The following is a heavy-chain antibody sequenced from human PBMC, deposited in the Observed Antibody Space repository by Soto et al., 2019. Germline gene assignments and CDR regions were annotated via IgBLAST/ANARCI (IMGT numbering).Heavy chain of an antibody. D-gene: IGHD5-18*01. V-gene: IGHV3-15*07. J-gene: IGHJ4*02. CDR1: GFSFSNAW. Sequence: EVQLVESGGGLVKPGGSLRLSCAASGFSFSNAWMNWVRQAPGKGLEWVGRIKRETDGGTAEYAPPVKGRFSISRDDSKSTLYLQMNSLKIEDTAVYYCMDTHMAATWDYWGQGALVTVSS. CDR2: IKRETDGGTA. CDR3: MDTHMAATWDY.